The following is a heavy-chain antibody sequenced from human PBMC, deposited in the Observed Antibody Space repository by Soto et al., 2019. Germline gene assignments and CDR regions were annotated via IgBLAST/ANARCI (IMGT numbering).Heavy chain of an antibody. CDR2: ISPSTSYI. J-gene: IGHJ4*02. CDR1: GFTFSNYS. Sequence: GGSLRLSCAASGFTFSNYSINWVRQAPGKGLEWVSSISPSTSYIYYSDSVMGRFTISRDNAKNSLYLQMNSLTAEDTAGYYCARGVTYSGSYFEPVDYWGQGTLVTVSS. V-gene: IGHV3-21*01. CDR3: ARGVTYSGSYFEPVDY. D-gene: IGHD1-26*01.